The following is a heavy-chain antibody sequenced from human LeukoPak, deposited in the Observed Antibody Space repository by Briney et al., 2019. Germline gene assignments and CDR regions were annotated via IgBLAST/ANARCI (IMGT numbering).Heavy chain of an antibody. J-gene: IGHJ5*02. CDR3: ARDGSYYYDSSGFDP. D-gene: IGHD3-22*01. CDR2: INPSGGST. Sequence: VASVKVSCTASGYTFTSYYMHWVRQAPGQGLEWMGIINPSGGSTSYAQKFQGRVTMTRDTSTSTVYMELSSLRSEDTAVYYCARDGSYYYDSSGFDPWGQGTLVTVSS. V-gene: IGHV1-46*01. CDR1: GYTFTSYY.